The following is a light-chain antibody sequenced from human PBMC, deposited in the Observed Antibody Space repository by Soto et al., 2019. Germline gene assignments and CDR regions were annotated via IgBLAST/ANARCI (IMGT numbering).Light chain of an antibody. CDR2: QTS. J-gene: IGKJ1*01. CDR1: QYINTR. CDR3: QKYNSALWT. V-gene: IGKV3D-11*03. Sequence: EVVLTQTPATLSSFPGDRVTLSCRASQYINTRLAWYQHRPGQAPRLLIYQTSIRAAGIPARFSASGSGTDCTLTISSLQPEDVATYYCQKYNSALWTFGQGTKVDIK.